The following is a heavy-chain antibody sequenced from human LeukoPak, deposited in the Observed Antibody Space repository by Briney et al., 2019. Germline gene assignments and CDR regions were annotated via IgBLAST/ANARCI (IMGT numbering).Heavy chain of an antibody. D-gene: IGHD3-3*01. V-gene: IGHV3-30*18. CDR2: ISYDGSNK. CDR3: AKEADFTFDY. Sequence: PGRSLRLSCAASGFTFSSYGMHWVRQAPGKGLEWVAVISYDGSNKYYADSVKGRFTISRDNSKNTLYLQMNSLRAEDTAVYYSAKEADFTFDYWGQGTLVTVSS. J-gene: IGHJ4*02. CDR1: GFTFSSYG.